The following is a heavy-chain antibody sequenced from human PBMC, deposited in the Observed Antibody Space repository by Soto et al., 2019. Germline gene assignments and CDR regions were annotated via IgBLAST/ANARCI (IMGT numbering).Heavy chain of an antibody. CDR1: GFTFSNYG. CDR2: ISYDGSNK. D-gene: IGHD1-26*01. J-gene: IGHJ4*02. V-gene: IGHV3-30-3*02. CDR3: AKSKELGVSAPDH. Sequence: GGSLRLSCAASGFTFSNYGMHWVRQAPGKGLEWVAAISYDGSNKYYADSVKDRFTISRDSSKNTLYLQMNSLRVEDTAVYYCAKSKELGVSAPDHWGQGTLVTVSS.